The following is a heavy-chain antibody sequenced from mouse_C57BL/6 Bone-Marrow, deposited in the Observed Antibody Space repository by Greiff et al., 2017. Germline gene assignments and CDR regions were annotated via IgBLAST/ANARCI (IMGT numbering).Heavy chain of an antibody. CDR3: ARPWLRRDWYFDV. V-gene: IGHV5-17*01. Sequence: VQLKESGGGLVKPGGSLKLSCAASGFTFSDYGMHWVRQAPEKGLEWVAYISSGSSTIYYADTVKGRFTISRDNAKNTLFLQMTSLRSEDTAMYYCARPWLRRDWYFDVWGTGTTVTVSS. J-gene: IGHJ1*03. CDR1: GFTFSDYG. D-gene: IGHD2-2*01. CDR2: ISSGSSTI.